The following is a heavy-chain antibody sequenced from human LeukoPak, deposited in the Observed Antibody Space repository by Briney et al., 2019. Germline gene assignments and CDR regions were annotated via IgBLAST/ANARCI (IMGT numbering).Heavy chain of an antibody. J-gene: IGHJ3*02. Sequence: PSETLSLTCTVSGGSISSYYWSWIRQPPGKGLGWIGYIYYSGSTNYNPSLKSRVTISVDTSKNQFSLKLSSVTAADTAVYYCARRFYGDYLEHAFDIWGQGTMVTVSS. CDR3: ARRFYGDYLEHAFDI. V-gene: IGHV4-59*01. CDR2: IYYSGST. D-gene: IGHD4-17*01. CDR1: GGSISSYY.